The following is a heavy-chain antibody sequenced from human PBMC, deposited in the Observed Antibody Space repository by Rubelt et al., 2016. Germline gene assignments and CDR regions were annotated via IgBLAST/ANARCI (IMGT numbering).Heavy chain of an antibody. CDR3: ASADYDFWSGSDRNWFDP. D-gene: IGHD3-3*01. V-gene: IGHV4-59*08. CDR2: LSYGGST. J-gene: IGHJ5*02. Sequence: ESGPGPVKPSETLSLTCTVSGGSISSNSWSWIRQPPGKGLQWIGCLSYGGSTNFNPSLKSRVTISVDTSKNQFSLKLSSVTAADTAVYYCASADYDFWSGSDRNWFDPWGQGTLVTVSS. CDR1: GGSISSNS.